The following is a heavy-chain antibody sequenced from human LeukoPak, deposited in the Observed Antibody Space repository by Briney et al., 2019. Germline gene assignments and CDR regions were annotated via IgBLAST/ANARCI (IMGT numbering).Heavy chain of an antibody. Sequence: GGSLRLSCAASGFTFSSYGMHWVRQAPGKGLEWVAFIRYDGSNKYYADSVKGRFTISRDNSKNTLYLQMNSLRAEDTAVYYSATVPGGYSYSDYWGQGTLVTVSS. CDR2: IRYDGSNK. J-gene: IGHJ4*02. D-gene: IGHD5-18*01. CDR3: ATVPGGYSYSDY. CDR1: GFTFSSYG. V-gene: IGHV3-30*02.